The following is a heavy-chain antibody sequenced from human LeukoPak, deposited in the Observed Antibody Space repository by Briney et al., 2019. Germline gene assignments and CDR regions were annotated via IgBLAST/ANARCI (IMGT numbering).Heavy chain of an antibody. D-gene: IGHD1-7*01. CDR2: ISSSSSSYI. V-gene: IGHV3-21*01. CDR1: GFTFSSYS. CDR3: ARAGTTSWTPLRGRYNWFDP. Sequence: GGSLRLSCAASGFTFSSYSMNWVRQAPGKGLEWVSSISSSSSSYIYYADSVKGRFTISRDNAKNSLYLQMNSLRAEDTAVYYCARAGTTSWTPLRGRYNWFDPWGQGTLVTVSS. J-gene: IGHJ5*02.